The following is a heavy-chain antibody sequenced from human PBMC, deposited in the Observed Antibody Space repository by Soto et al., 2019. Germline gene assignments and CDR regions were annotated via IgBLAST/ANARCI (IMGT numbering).Heavy chain of an antibody. Sequence: ASVKVSCKASGYTFTSYGISWVRQAPGQGLEWMGWISAYNGNTNYAQKLQGRVTMTTDTSTSTAYIELRSLRSDDTAVYYCARVGSSGYLGFLIDYWGQGTLVT. CDR1: GYTFTSYG. V-gene: IGHV1-18*04. J-gene: IGHJ4*02. D-gene: IGHD3-22*01. CDR2: ISAYNGNT. CDR3: ARVGSSGYLGFLIDY.